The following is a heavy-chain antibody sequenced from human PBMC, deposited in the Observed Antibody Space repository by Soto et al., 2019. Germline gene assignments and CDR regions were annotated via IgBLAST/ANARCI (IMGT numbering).Heavy chain of an antibody. Sequence: GGSLRLSCAASGFTFSSYAMSWVRQAPGKGLEWVSAISGSGGSTYYAASVKGRFTISRDNSKNPLYLQMNSLRAEDTAVYYCAKDYYYDSSGYYLTFGYWGQGTLVTVSS. CDR3: AKDYYYDSSGYYLTFGY. J-gene: IGHJ4*02. V-gene: IGHV3-23*01. D-gene: IGHD3-22*01. CDR1: GFTFSSYA. CDR2: ISGSGGST.